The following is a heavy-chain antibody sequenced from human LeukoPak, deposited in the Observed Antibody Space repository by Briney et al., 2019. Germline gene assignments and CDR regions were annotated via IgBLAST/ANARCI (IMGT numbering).Heavy chain of an antibody. V-gene: IGHV3-48*02. Sequence: GRSLRLSCAASGFTFDDYAMHWVRQAPGKGLEWVSYISSSISTIYYADSVKGRFTISRDNAKNSLYLQMNSLRDEDAAVYYCARHSSPTTVHFAPFDFWGQGALITVSS. D-gene: IGHD4-11*01. CDR2: ISSSISTI. CDR3: ARHSSPTTVHFAPFDF. CDR1: GFTFDDYA. J-gene: IGHJ4*02.